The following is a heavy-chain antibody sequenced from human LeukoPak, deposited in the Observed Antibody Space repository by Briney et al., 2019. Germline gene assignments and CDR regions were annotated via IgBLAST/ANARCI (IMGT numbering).Heavy chain of an antibody. Sequence: GGSLRLSCAASGFTFSSYAMHWVRQAPGKGLEWVAVISYDGSNKYYADSVEGRFTISRDNFKNTLYLQMNSLRAEDTAVYYCQGYCTSTSCYPDYWGQGTLVTVSS. CDR2: ISYDGSNK. CDR1: GFTFSSYA. V-gene: IGHV3-30-3*01. CDR3: QGYCTSTSCYPDY. D-gene: IGHD2-2*01. J-gene: IGHJ4*02.